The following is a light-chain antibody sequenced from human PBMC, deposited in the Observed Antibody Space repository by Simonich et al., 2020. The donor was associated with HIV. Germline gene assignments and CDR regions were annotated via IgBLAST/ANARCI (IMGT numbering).Light chain of an antibody. Sequence: DIQMTQSPSSVSASVGDRVTITCRASQGIRSWLAWYQQKPGKAPKLLIYKASSLESGVPSRFSGSGSGTEFTLTISSLQPDDFATYYCQQYNNYLYTFGQGTKLEIK. CDR3: QQYNNYLYT. CDR2: KAS. J-gene: IGKJ2*01. CDR1: QGIRSW. V-gene: IGKV1-5*03.